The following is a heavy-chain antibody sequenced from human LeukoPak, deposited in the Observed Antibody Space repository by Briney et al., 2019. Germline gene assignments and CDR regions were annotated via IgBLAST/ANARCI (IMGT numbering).Heavy chain of an antibody. CDR2: FDPEDGET. D-gene: IGHD3-22*01. J-gene: IGHJ4*02. V-gene: IGHV1-24*01. Sequence: GASVKVSCKASGYTFTGYYMHWVRQAPGKGLEWMGGFDPEDGETIYAQKFQGRVTMTEDTSTDTAYMELSSLRSEDTAVYYCATAGYYYYDSSGYFHRGQGTLVTVSS. CDR1: GYTFTGYY. CDR3: ATAGYYYYDSSGYFH.